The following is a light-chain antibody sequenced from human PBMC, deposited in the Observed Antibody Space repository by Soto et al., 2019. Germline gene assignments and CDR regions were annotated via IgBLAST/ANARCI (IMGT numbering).Light chain of an antibody. J-gene: IGKJ3*01. CDR3: QHYGTSAL. V-gene: IGKV3-20*01. CDR1: QSVSDSY. Sequence: EIVLTQSPGTLSLSPGERATLSCRASQSVSDSYLAWYQQKPGQAPRLLIYASSRATGIPDRFSGSGSGTDFTLTISRLEPEDCEVYYCQHYGTSALFGPGTKVDIK. CDR2: AS.